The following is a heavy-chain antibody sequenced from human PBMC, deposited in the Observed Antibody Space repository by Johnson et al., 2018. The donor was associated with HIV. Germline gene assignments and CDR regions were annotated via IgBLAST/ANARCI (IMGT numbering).Heavy chain of an antibody. D-gene: IGHD4-17*01. CDR2: ISWDGGST. Sequence: VQLVESGGVVVQPGGSLRLSCAASGFTFDDYAMHWVRQAPGKGLEWVSLISWDGGSTYYADSVKGRFTISRDNSKNTLYLQMNSLRAEDTAVYYCAKLVGDYVSNAFDIWGQGTMVTVSS. CDR1: GFTFDDYA. V-gene: IGHV3-43D*03. J-gene: IGHJ3*02. CDR3: AKLVGDYVSNAFDI.